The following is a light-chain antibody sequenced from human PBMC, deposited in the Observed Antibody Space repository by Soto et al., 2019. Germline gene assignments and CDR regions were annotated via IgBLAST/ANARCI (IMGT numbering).Light chain of an antibody. J-gene: IGKJ4*01. CDR3: QQYDILPIT. CDR2: DAS. V-gene: IGKV1-33*01. Sequence: DIHVTQSQSSLSASVGYRVTITCQASDDIINSLNWYQQKPGKAPKLLIHDASILQTGVPSRFSGSGSGTDFTFTITSLQPEDIATYYCQQYDILPITFGGGTKVDIK. CDR1: DDIINS.